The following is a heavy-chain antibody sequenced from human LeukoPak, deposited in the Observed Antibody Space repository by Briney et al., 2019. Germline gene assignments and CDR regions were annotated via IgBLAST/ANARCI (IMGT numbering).Heavy chain of an antibody. Sequence: ASVKFSCKASGYTFTNYYMHWVRQAPGQGLEWMGIINSRGGSTTYAQKFQGRVTMTRDTSTSTVYMEMSSLRSEDTAVYYCARSGEFSTSSDIWGQGTMVTVSS. CDR3: ARSGEFSTSSDI. J-gene: IGHJ3*02. D-gene: IGHD6-6*01. CDR2: INSRGGST. CDR1: GYTFTNYY. V-gene: IGHV1-46*01.